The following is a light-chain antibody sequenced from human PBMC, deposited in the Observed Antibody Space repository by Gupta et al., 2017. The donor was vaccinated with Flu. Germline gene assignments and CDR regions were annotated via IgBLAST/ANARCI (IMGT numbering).Light chain of an antibody. CDR2: GAS. J-gene: IGKJ3*01. CDR3: QHYGDSPAT. CDR1: QSVSSRY. V-gene: IGKV3-20*01. Sequence: LSLSSVERGTPSCRASQSVSSRYLAWYQQKAGQAPRLLIYGASSRPTGIPDRFSGSGSETDFTLTISRLEPGDFAVYYCQHYGDSPATFGPGTKVDIK.